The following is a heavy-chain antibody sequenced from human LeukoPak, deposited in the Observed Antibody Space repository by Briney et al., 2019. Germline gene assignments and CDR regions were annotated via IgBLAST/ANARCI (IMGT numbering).Heavy chain of an antibody. CDR3: AKAPTSTWYSFDY. J-gene: IGHJ4*02. CDR1: GFTFSGFG. Sequence: GSLRLSCATSGFTFSGFGMHRVRQAPGKGLEWVAFIPDDVRKALYADSVKGRFTISKDNSKSTVYLQMNGLRSEDTAVYYCAKAPTSTWYSFDYWGQGTLVTVSS. D-gene: IGHD6-13*01. CDR2: IPDDVRKA. V-gene: IGHV3-30*02.